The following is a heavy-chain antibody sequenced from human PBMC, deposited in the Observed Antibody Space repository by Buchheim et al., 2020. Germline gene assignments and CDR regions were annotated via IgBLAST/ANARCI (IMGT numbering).Heavy chain of an antibody. CDR3: ATGTRDVLRHFDRKNYYGMDV. CDR2: IIPLFGTP. Sequence: QVHLVQSGAEVKKPGSSVRVSCKASGGSFANSAINWVRQAPGQGLEWMGGIIPLFGTPDYAPKFQGRVTMTAERFTNTVYMELSSLRSEDTAVYYCATGTRDVLRHFDRKNYYGMDVWGQGT. CDR1: GGSFANSA. J-gene: IGHJ6*02. D-gene: IGHD3-9*01. V-gene: IGHV1-69*06.